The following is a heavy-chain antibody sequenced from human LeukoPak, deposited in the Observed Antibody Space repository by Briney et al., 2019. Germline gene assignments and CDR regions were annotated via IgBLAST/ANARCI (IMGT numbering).Heavy chain of an antibody. CDR3: ARGPPRGKYYYMDV. J-gene: IGHJ6*03. CDR2: IGTASDT. Sequence: GGSLRLSRAASGFTFSSFDMHWVRQPTGQGLEGVSTIGTASDTYYPGSVEGRFTLSRDNAKNSLYLQMNSLTAGDTAVYYCARGPPRGKYYYMDVWGKGTTVTVSS. CDR1: GFTFSSFD. V-gene: IGHV3-13*01. D-gene: IGHD1-1*01.